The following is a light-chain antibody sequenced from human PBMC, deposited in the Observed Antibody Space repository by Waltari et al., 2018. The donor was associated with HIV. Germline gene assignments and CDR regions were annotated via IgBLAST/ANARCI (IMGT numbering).Light chain of an antibody. CDR2: GAS. Sequence: EIVLTQSPGTLSLSPGGRATLPCRASQSVSSCYLDGYQQKPGQAPRLLIQGASSRATGIPDRFSGSGSGTDFTLTISRLEPEDFAVYYCQQYGSSPITFGQGTRLEIK. CDR3: QQYGSSPIT. CDR1: QSVSSCY. J-gene: IGKJ5*01. V-gene: IGKV3-20*01.